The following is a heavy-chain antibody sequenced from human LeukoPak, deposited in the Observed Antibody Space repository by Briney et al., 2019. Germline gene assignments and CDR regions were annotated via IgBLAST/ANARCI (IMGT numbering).Heavy chain of an antibody. CDR1: GFTFSSYG. V-gene: IGHV3-33*01. CDR3: ATVRGCGGDRYYLDY. D-gene: IGHD2-21*02. J-gene: IGHJ4*02. CDR2: IWYDGSNK. Sequence: QTGGSLRLSCAASGFTFSSYGMHWVRQAPGKGLEWVAVIWYDGSNKYYADSVKGRFIISRDNSKNTLYLQMNSLRAEDTAVYYCATVRGCGGDRYYLDYWGQGTLVTVSS.